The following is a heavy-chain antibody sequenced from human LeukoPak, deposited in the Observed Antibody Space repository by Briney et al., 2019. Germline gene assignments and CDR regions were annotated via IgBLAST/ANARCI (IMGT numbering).Heavy chain of an antibody. CDR1: GFTFSDYY. CDR3: AKDAVALRYFDWLPDRGGRYYGMDV. CDR2: ISSSGSTI. D-gene: IGHD3-9*01. V-gene: IGHV3-11*01. Sequence: NPGGSLRLSCAASGFTFSDYYMIWIRQAPGKGLEWVSYISSSGSTIYYADSVKGRFTISRDNAKNSLYLQMNSLRAEDTAVYYCAKDAVALRYFDWLPDRGGRYYGMDVWGQGTTVTVSS. J-gene: IGHJ6*02.